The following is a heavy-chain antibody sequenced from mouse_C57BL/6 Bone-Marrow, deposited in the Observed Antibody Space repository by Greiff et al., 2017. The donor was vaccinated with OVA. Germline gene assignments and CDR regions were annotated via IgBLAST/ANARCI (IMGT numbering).Heavy chain of an antibody. V-gene: IGHV1-81*01. CDR2: IYPRSGNT. Sequence: VQLQQSGAELARPGASVKLSCKASGYTFTSYGISWVKQRTGQGLEWIGEIYPRSGNTYYNEKFKGKATLTADKSSSTAYMELRSLTSEDSAVYFCSIYYGSSPFYSMDYWGQGTSVTVSS. J-gene: IGHJ4*01. CDR1: GYTFTSYG. CDR3: SIYYGSSPFYSMDY. D-gene: IGHD1-1*01.